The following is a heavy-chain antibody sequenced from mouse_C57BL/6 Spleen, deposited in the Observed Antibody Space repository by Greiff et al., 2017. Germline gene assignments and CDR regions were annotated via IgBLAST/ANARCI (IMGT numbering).Heavy chain of an antibody. V-gene: IGHV5-17*01. CDR3: ARTTVHWYCDV. J-gene: IGHJ1*03. CDR2: ISSGSSTI. Sequence: EVQRVESGGGLVKPGGSLKLSCAASGFTFSDYGMHWVRQAPEKGLEWVAYISSGSSTIYYADTVKGRFTISRDNAKNTLFLQMTSLRSEDTAMYYCARTTVHWYCDVWGTGTTVTVSS. CDR1: GFTFSDYG. D-gene: IGHD1-1*01.